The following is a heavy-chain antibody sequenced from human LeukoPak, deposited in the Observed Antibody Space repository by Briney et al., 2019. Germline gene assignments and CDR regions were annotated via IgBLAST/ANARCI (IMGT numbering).Heavy chain of an antibody. CDR1: GGSISSYY. J-gene: IGHJ5*02. D-gene: IGHD6-19*01. CDR2: IYTSGST. CDR3: ARDPSIAVADWFDP. Sequence: SETLSLTCTVSGGSISSYYWSWIRQPAGKGLEWIGRIYTSGSTNYNPSLKSRVTMSVDTSKNQCSLKLSSVTAADTAVYYCARDPSIAVADWFDPWGQGTLVTVSS. V-gene: IGHV4-4*07.